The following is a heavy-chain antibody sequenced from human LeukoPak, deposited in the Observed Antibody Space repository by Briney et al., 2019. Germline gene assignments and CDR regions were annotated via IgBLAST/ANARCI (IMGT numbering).Heavy chain of an antibody. CDR2: ISYDGSNK. CDR3: AKDNKVGATGYYYYYGMDV. Sequence: PGGSLRLSCAASGFTFSSYAMHWVRQAPGKGLEWVAVISYDGSNKYYADSVKGRFTISRDNSKNTLYLQMNSLRAEDTAVYYCAKDNKVGATGYYYYYGMDVWGQGTTVTVSS. CDR1: GFTFSSYA. V-gene: IGHV3-30-3*01. J-gene: IGHJ6*02. D-gene: IGHD1-26*01.